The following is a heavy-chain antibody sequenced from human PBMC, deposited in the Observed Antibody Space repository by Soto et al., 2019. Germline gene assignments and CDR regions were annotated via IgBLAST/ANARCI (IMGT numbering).Heavy chain of an antibody. V-gene: IGHV1-46*01. CDR1: GYTFTSYY. J-gene: IGHJ6*03. CDR2: INPSGGST. CDR3: ARELGVGEYQLLSFQDYYYMDV. D-gene: IGHD2-2*01. Sequence: GASVKVSCKASGYTFTSYYMHWVRQAPGQGLEWMGIINPSGGSTSYAQKFQGRVTITTDKSTSTAYMELSSLRSEDTAVYYCARELGVGEYQLLSFQDYYYMDVWGKGTTVTVSS.